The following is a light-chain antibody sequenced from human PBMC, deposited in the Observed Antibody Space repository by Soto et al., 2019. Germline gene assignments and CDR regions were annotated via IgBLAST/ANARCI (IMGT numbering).Light chain of an antibody. J-gene: IGKJ1*01. CDR3: QQCGSSLPWT. CDR1: QIISSAY. CDR2: ASS. Sequence: EIVLTQSPGTLSLSPGDRATLSCRASQIISSAYLAWYQQRPGQAPRLLIYASSSRATGIPDRFSGSGSGTDFTLTISRLEPEDVAVYYCQQCGSSLPWTFGQGTKVEMK. V-gene: IGKV3-20*01.